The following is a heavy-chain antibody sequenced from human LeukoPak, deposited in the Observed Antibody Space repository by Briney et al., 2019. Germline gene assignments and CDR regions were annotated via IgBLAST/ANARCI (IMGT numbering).Heavy chain of an antibody. V-gene: IGHV1-69*02. CDR2: IIPILGIA. J-gene: IGHJ1*01. D-gene: IGHD3-16*02. Sequence: SVKVSCKASGGTFSSYTISWVRQAPGQGLEWMGRIIPILGIANYAQKFQGRVTITADKSTSTAYMELSSLRSEDTAMYYCARVGIYDYVWGSYRWEYFQHWGQGTLVTVSS. CDR3: ARVGIYDYVWGSYRWEYFQH. CDR1: GGTFSSYT.